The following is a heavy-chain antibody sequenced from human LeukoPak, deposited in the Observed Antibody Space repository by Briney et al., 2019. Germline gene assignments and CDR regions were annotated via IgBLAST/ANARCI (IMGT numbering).Heavy chain of an antibody. CDR2: INPSGGST. CDR3: GTTTMVRGVNGLYYYYGMDV. CDR1: GYTFTSYY. Sequence: ASVKVSCKASGYTFTSYYMHWVRQAPGQGLEWMGIINPSGGSTSYAQKFQGRVTMTTDTSTSTAYMELRSLRSDDTAVCYCGTTTMVRGVNGLYYYYGMDVWGQGTTVTVSS. J-gene: IGHJ6*02. V-gene: IGHV1-46*01. D-gene: IGHD3-10*01.